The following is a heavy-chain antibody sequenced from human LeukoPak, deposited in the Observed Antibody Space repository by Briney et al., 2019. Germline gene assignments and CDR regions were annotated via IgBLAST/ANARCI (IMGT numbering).Heavy chain of an antibody. CDR1: GFTFSTYA. D-gene: IGHD1-26*01. CDR2: ISASGGST. Sequence: GGSLRLSCTASGFTFSTYAMNWVRQAPGKGLEWVSSISASGGSTYYADSVKGRFSISRDNSKNTLYLQMNSLRAEDTAVYYCAKSPSASYWPGYFDYWGQGTLVTVSS. V-gene: IGHV3-23*01. CDR3: AKSPSASYWPGYFDY. J-gene: IGHJ4*02.